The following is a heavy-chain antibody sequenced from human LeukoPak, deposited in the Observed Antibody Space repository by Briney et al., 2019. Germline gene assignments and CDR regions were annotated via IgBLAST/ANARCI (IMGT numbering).Heavy chain of an antibody. CDR2: INTDGSST. V-gene: IGHV3-74*01. J-gene: IGHJ4*02. D-gene: IGHD3-22*01. Sequence: GSLRLSCAASGFPFSSYWMHWVRQAPGEGLVWVSRINTDGSSTSYADSVKGRFTISRDNAKNTLYLQMNSLRAEDTAVYYCASREYYYDSSGYYPSFGYWGQGTLVTVSS. CDR1: GFPFSSYW. CDR3: ASREYYYDSSGYYPSFGY.